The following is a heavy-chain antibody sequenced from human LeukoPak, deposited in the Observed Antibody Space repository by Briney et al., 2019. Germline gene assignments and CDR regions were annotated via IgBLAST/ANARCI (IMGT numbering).Heavy chain of an antibody. V-gene: IGHV3-7*01. CDR1: GFTFSSYW. D-gene: IGHD1-26*01. CDR3: ARSYRRWDQRFDY. J-gene: IGHJ4*02. Sequence: PGGSLRLSCAASGFTFSSYWMSWVRQAPGKGLEWVANIKQDGSEKYYVDSVKGRFTISRDNAMNSLYLQMNSLRAEDTAVYYCARSYRRWDQRFDYWGQGTLVTVSS. CDR2: IKQDGSEK.